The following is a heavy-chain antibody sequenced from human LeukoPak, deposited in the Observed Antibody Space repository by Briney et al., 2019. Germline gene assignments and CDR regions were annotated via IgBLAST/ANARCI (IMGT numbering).Heavy chain of an antibody. V-gene: IGHV1-46*01. J-gene: IGHJ4*02. CDR2: INPSGGST. CDR3: ARVNIRAMAVPLDY. CDR1: GYTFTWYY. Sequence: ASVKVSCKASGYTFTWYYMHWVRQAPGQGPEWMGVINPSGGSTSYAQKFQGRVTVTRDTSTTTFYMELSSLTSEDTAIYFCARVNIRAMAVPLDYWGQGTLVTVSS. D-gene: IGHD6-19*01.